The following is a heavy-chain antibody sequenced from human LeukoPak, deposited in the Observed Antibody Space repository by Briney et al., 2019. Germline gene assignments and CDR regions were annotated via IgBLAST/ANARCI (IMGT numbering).Heavy chain of an antibody. Sequence: GGSLRLSCAASGFTFSSYAMSWVRQAPGKGLEWVSAISGSGGSTYYADSVKGRFTISRDNSKNTLYLQMNSLRAEDTAVYYCAEDEGLELRGYFDYWGQGTLVTVSS. CDR3: AEDEGLELRGYFDY. D-gene: IGHD1-7*01. CDR2: ISGSGGST. J-gene: IGHJ4*02. CDR1: GFTFSSYA. V-gene: IGHV3-23*01.